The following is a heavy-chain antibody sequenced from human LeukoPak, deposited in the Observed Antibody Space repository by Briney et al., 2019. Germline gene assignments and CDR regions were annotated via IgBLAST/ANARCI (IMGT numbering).Heavy chain of an antibody. J-gene: IGHJ4*02. D-gene: IGHD6-19*01. CDR2: IIPIFGTA. V-gene: IGHV1-69*13. CDR1: GGTFSSYA. Sequence: SVTVSCKASGGTFSSYAISWVRQAPGQGLEWMGGIIPIFGTANYAQKFQGRVTITADESTSTAYMELSSLRSEDTAVYYCARGDERSGWYNIYWGQGTLVTVSS. CDR3: ARGDERSGWYNIY.